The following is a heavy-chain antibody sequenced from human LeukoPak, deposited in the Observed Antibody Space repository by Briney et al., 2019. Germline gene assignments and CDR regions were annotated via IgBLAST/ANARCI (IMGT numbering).Heavy chain of an antibody. CDR2: ISYDGSNK. CDR1: GFTFSSYG. Sequence: GRSLRLSCAASGFTFSSYGMHWVRQAPGKGLEWVAVISYDGSNKYYADSVQGRFTISRDNSKKPLYLQMNSLRAEDPAVYYCAKDNGGPALWFGNFDYWGQGTLVTVSS. CDR3: AKDNGGPALWFGNFDY. D-gene: IGHD3-10*01. V-gene: IGHV3-30*18. J-gene: IGHJ4*02.